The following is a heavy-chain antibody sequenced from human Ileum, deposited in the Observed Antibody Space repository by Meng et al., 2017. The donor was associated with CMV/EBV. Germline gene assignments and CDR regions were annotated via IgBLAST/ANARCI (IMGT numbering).Heavy chain of an antibody. CDR2: IRYDGSNK. V-gene: IGHV3-30*02. D-gene: IGHD4/OR15-4a*01. Sequence: GGSLRLSCAASGFTFSSYGMHWVRQAPGKGLEWVAFIRYDGSNKYYADSVKGRFTISRDNSKNTLYQKMNSLKAEDTAVYYCATLTDYWGQGTMVTVSS. CDR3: ATLTDY. J-gene: IGHJ4*02. CDR1: GFTFSSYG.